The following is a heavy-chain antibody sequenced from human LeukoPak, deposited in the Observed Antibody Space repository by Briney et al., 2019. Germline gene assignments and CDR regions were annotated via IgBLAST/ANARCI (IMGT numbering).Heavy chain of an antibody. CDR1: GYTFTSYG. V-gene: IGHV1-18*01. J-gene: IGHJ4*02. Sequence: ASVKVSCKASGYTFTSYGISWVRQAPGQGLEWMGWISAYNGNTNYAQKLQGRVTMTTDTSTSTAYMELRSLRSDDTAVYYCARDIYDYGDSPFDYWGQGTLVTVSS. D-gene: IGHD4-17*01. CDR2: ISAYNGNT. CDR3: ARDIYDYGDSPFDY.